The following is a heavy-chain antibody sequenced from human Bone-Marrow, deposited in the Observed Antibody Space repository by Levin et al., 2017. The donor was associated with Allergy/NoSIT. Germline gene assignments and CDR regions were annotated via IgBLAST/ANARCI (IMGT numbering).Heavy chain of an antibody. CDR3: ARGDSPLHVVVPAARGNAFDI. V-gene: IGHV4-34*01. Sequence: SQTLSLTCAVYGGSFSGYYWSWIRQPPGKGLEWIGEINHSGSTNYNPSLKSRVTISVDTSKNQFSLKLSSVTAADTAVYYCARGDSPLHVVVPAARGNAFDIWGQGTMVTVSS. CDR2: INHSGST. CDR1: GGSFSGYY. D-gene: IGHD2-2*01. J-gene: IGHJ3*02.